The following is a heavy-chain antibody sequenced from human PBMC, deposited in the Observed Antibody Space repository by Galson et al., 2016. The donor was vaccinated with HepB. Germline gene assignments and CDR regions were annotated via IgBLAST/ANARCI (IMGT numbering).Heavy chain of an antibody. CDR1: IGSITSHY. CDR2: IYYTGST. Sequence: ETLSLTCTGSIGSITSHYWSWIRQPPGKGLEWIGYIYYTGSTNYNPSLKSRVTISVDTSKNQFSLNLRSVTPADTAVYYCARTIVRGLRERYYFDYWGQGSLVTVSS. D-gene: IGHD3-10*01. J-gene: IGHJ4*02. V-gene: IGHV4-59*11. CDR3: ARTIVRGLRERYYFDY.